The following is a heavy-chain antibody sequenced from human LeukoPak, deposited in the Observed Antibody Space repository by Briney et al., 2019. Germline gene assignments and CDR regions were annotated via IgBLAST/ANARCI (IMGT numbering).Heavy chain of an antibody. CDR2: ISAYNGNT. CDR1: GYTFTNYG. Sequence: RASVKVSCKASGYTFTNYGMSWVRQAPGQGLEWMGWISAYNGNTKYAQKLQGRVTMTTDTSTSTAYMELRSLRSDDTAVYYCARDINYYYDSSGYYDYFDYRGQGTLVTVSS. CDR3: ARDINYYYDSSGYYDYFDY. V-gene: IGHV1-18*01. D-gene: IGHD3-22*01. J-gene: IGHJ4*02.